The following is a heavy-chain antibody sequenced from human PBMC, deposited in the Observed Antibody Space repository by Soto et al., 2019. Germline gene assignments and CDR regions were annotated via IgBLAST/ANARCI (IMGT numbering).Heavy chain of an antibody. CDR3: TKSMGFYDPYAMDV. V-gene: IGHV3-15*01. CDR1: GFTFGYAW. Sequence: GVSLRSSCAAYGFTFGYAWLCRVRQAPGKGLEWVGRIKSKNDGGTTEYAAPVKGRFTISRDDSKNTLYLQMNNPKTEDTAVYYCTKSMGFYDPYAMDVWGKGTT. D-gene: IGHD3-10*01. CDR2: IKSKNDGGTT. J-gene: IGHJ6*04.